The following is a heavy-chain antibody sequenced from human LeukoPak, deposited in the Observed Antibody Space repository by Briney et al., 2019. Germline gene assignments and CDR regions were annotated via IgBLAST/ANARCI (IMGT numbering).Heavy chain of an antibody. Sequence: SETLSLTCTVSGGSISSYYWSWIRQPPGKGLEWIGYIYYSGSTNYNPSLKSRVTISVDTSKNQFSLKLSSVTAADTAVYYCARESYSSSWYDDAFDIWGQGTMVTVSP. D-gene: IGHD6-13*01. CDR1: GGSISSYY. CDR3: ARESYSSSWYDDAFDI. J-gene: IGHJ3*02. CDR2: IYYSGST. V-gene: IGHV4-59*01.